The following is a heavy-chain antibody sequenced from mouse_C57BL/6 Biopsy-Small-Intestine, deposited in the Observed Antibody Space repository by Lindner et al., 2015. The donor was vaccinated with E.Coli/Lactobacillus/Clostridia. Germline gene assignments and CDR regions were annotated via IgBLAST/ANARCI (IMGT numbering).Heavy chain of an antibody. CDR1: GISITTGSYR. Sequence: VQLQESGPGLVKPSQTVFLTCTVTGISITTGSYRWSWIRQFPGNKLEWIGYIYYSGTITYNPSLTSRTTITRDTPKNQFFLEMNSLTAEDTATYYCARDYGNYYAMDYWGQGTSVTVSS. CDR2: IYYSGTI. V-gene: IGHV3-5*01. D-gene: IGHD2-1*01. CDR3: ARDYGNYYAMDY. J-gene: IGHJ4*01.